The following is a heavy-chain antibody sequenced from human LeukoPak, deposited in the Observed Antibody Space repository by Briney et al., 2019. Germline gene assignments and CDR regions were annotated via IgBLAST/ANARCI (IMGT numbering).Heavy chain of an antibody. J-gene: IGHJ4*02. D-gene: IGHD2-21*01. Sequence: GGSLRLSCAASGFTFSSYEMNWVRQAPGKGLEWVSYISSSGSTIYYADSVKGRFTISRDNAKNSLYLQMNSLRAEDTAVYYCAREFPDYYFDYWGQGTLVTVSS. CDR3: AREFPDYYFDY. CDR2: ISSSGSTI. V-gene: IGHV3-48*03. CDR1: GFTFSSYE.